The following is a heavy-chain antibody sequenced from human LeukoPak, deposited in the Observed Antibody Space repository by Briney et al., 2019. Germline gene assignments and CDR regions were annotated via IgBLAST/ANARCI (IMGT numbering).Heavy chain of an antibody. CDR1: GGSISSTNYH. D-gene: IGHD4-17*01. Sequence: SETLSLTCTVSGGSISSTNYHWGWIRQPPGKGLEWIGSIHYSGTTYYNPSLKSRVTISVDTSKNQFSLKVNSVTAADTAVYYCVRSKSGTYGWFDPWGQGTLVTVSS. CDR3: VRSKSGTYGWFDP. V-gene: IGHV4-39*07. CDR2: IHYSGTT. J-gene: IGHJ5*02.